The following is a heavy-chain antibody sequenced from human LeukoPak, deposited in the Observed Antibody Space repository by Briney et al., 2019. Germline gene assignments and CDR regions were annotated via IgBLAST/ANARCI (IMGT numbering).Heavy chain of an antibody. CDR1: GGSINSYY. V-gene: IGHV4-4*07. CDR2: IYSTGST. J-gene: IGHJ4*02. D-gene: IGHD5-12*01. Sequence: SETLSLTCTVSGGSINSYYWSWIRQPAGKGLEWIGRIYSTGSTNYNPSLKSRVTMSVDTFKNQFSLKLSSVTAADSAVYYCARAGDSGYDLAFDYWGLGTLVTVSS. CDR3: ARAGDSGYDLAFDY.